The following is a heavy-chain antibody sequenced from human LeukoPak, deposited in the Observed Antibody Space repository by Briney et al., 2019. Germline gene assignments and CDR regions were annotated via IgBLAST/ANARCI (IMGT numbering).Heavy chain of an antibody. D-gene: IGHD3-22*01. J-gene: IGHJ4*02. CDR3: ARAVDRTFDY. V-gene: IGHV4-34*01. Sequence: SETLSLTCAVYGGSFSGYYWSWIRQPPGKGLEWIGEINHSGSTNYNPSLKSRVTISVDTSQNQFSLKLSSVTAADTAVYYCARAVDRTFDYWGQGTLVTVSS. CDR1: GGSFSGYY. CDR2: INHSGST.